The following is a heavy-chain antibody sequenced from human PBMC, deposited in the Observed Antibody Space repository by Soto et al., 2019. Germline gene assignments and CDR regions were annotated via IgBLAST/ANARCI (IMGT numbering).Heavy chain of an antibody. CDR2: ISSSSSYI. Sequence: GGSLRLSCAASGFTFSSYSMNWVRQAPGKGLEWVSSISSSSSYIYYADSVKGRFTISRDNAKNSLYLQMNSLRAEDTAVYYCARDYCTNGVYYGSDVNYYYGMDVWGQGTTVTVSS. CDR1: GFTFSSYS. V-gene: IGHV3-21*01. CDR3: ARDYCTNGVYYGSDVNYYYGMDV. D-gene: IGHD2-8*01. J-gene: IGHJ6*02.